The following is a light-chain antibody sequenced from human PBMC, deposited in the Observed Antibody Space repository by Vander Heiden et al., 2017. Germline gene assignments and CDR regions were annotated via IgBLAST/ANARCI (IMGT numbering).Light chain of an antibody. CDR3: QQSYSTLFT. Sequence: TITCRASQSISSYLNWYQQKPGKAPKLLIYAASSLQSGVPSRFSGGGSGTDFTLTISSLQPEDFATYYCQQSYSTLFTFGPGTKVDIK. CDR1: QSISSY. CDR2: AAS. J-gene: IGKJ3*01. V-gene: IGKV1-39*01.